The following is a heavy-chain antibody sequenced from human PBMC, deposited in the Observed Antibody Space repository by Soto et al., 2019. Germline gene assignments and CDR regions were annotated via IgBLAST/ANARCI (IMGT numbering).Heavy chain of an antibody. D-gene: IGHD2-2*01. CDR1: GGTFSSYA. CDR2: IIPISGTA. V-gene: IGHV1-69*01. J-gene: IGHJ6*02. CDR3: ARSQGSSTSLEIYYYYYYGMDV. Sequence: QVQLVQSGAEVKKPGSSVKVSCKASGGTFSSYAISWVRQAPGQGLEWMGGIIPISGTANYAQTFQGRVTITADESTSTAYVELSSLISEDTAVYYCARSQGSSTSLEIYYYYYYGMDVWGQGTTVTVSS.